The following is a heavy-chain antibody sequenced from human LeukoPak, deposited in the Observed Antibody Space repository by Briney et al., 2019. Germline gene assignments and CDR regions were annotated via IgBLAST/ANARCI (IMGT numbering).Heavy chain of an antibody. Sequence: GSLRLSCAASGFTFSSYAMHWVRQAPGKGLEWVTAISYDATNKDYADSVKGRFTISRDISKNTLYLQVNSLRAEDTAVYYCAREGVVVARWYFDLWDRGTLVTVSS. V-gene: IGHV3-30*04. D-gene: IGHD2-15*01. CDR3: AREGVVVARWYFDL. CDR1: GFTFSSYA. J-gene: IGHJ2*01. CDR2: ISYDATNK.